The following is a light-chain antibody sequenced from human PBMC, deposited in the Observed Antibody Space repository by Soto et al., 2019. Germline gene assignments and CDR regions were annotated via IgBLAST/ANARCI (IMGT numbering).Light chain of an antibody. Sequence: SYELTQPPSVSVSPGQTASIPCSGDKLGDRFACWYQQKPGQSPVMVIYQDTKLPSGIPERFSGSNSGNTATLTISGTQAMDEADYYCQAWDSGTGVVFGGGTKLTVL. CDR1: KLGDRF. J-gene: IGLJ2*01. CDR2: QDT. CDR3: QAWDSGTGVV. V-gene: IGLV3-1*01.